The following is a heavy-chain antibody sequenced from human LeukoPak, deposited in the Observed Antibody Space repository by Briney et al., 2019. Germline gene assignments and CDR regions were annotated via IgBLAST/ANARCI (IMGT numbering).Heavy chain of an antibody. CDR3: ARERGDSSGYYWSYYFDY. CDR1: GDSVSSSSAA. D-gene: IGHD3-22*01. CDR2: TYYRSKWYN. V-gene: IGHV6-1*01. J-gene: IGHJ4*02. Sequence: SQTLSLTCAISGDSVSSSSAAWNWIRQSPSRGLEWLGRTYYRSKWYNDYAVSVKSRITINPDTSKNQFSLQLNSVTPEDTAVYYCARERGDSSGYYWSYYFDYWGQGTLVTVSS.